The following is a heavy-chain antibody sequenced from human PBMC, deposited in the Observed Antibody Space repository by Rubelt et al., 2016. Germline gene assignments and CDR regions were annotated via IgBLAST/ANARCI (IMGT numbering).Heavy chain of an antibody. D-gene: IGHD6-19*01. CDR3: AREVTAVAASEFDY. V-gene: IGHV3-21*01. CDR2: ISSSSSYI. CDR1: GFTFSSYS. J-gene: IGHJ4*02. Sequence: EVQLVESGGGLVKPGGSLRLSCAASGFTFSSYSMNWVRQAPGKGLEWVSSISSSSSYIYYADSVKGRFTISRDNAKNSPYLQMNSLRAEDTAVYYCAREVTAVAASEFDYWGQGTLVTVSS.